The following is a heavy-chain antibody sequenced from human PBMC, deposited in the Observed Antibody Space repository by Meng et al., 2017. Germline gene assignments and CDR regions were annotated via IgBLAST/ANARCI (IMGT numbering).Heavy chain of an antibody. Sequence: ASVKVSCKASGYTFTSYDINWVRQATGQGLEWMGWMNPNSGNTGYAQKFRGRVTMTRNTSISTAYMELSSLRSEDTAVYYCARGDEYSSGWYLYGYYYYGMDVWGQGTTVTVSS. V-gene: IGHV1-8*01. CDR2: MNPNSGNT. CDR3: ARGDEYSSGWYLYGYYYYGMDV. D-gene: IGHD6-19*01. CDR1: GYTFTSYD. J-gene: IGHJ6*02.